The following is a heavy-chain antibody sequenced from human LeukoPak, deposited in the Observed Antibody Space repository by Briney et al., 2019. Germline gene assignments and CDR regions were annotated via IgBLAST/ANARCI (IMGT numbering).Heavy chain of an antibody. D-gene: IGHD3-22*01. CDR1: GYSFTSYW. CDR2: IYPPDFNT. Sequence: GESLKISCKASGYSFTSYWVGWVRQMPGKGLEWMGVIYPPDFNTRYSPSFQGQVTISADKSISTAYLQWSSLNGSDTAIYYFARVYYFDTSASYPPTPFDYWGQGTLVTASS. CDR3: ARVYYFDTSASYPPTPFDY. J-gene: IGHJ4*02. V-gene: IGHV5-51*01.